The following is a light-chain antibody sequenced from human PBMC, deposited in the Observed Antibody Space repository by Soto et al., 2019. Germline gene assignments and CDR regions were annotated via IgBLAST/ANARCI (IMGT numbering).Light chain of an antibody. Sequence: EIVMTQSPATLSLSPGERATLSCRASQSVSSFLAWYQQKPGQAPRLLIYDASNKATGILARFSGSGSGTDFTLTINSLEPEDFAVYYCQQRSNWPLTFGGGTKV. J-gene: IGKJ4*01. CDR2: DAS. CDR3: QQRSNWPLT. CDR1: QSVSSF. V-gene: IGKV3-11*01.